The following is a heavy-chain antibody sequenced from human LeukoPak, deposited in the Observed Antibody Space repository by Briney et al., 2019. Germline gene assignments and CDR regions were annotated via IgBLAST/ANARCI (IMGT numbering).Heavy chain of an antibody. CDR1: GFTLSSYG. V-gene: IGHV3-30*18. CDR2: ISYDGSNK. CDR3: AKDLGCSGGSCYSGSFDY. D-gene: IGHD2-15*01. J-gene: IGHJ4*02. Sequence: PGRSLRLSCAASGFTLSSYGMHWVRQAPGKGLEWVAVISYDGSNKYYADSVKGRFTISRDNSKNTLYLQMNSLRAEDTAVYYCAKDLGCSGGSCYSGSFDYWGQGTLVTVSS.